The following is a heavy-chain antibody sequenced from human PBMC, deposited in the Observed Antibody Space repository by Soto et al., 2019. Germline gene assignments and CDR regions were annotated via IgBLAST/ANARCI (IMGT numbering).Heavy chain of an antibody. Sequence: PGGSLRLSCAASGFTFSSYAIHWVRQAPGKGLEWVAVISSDGSKKYYADSVKGRFTISRDNSENTLFLQMNSLRAEDTAVYYCARDEYFDPSGPPYDYWGQGSLVTVSS. CDR1: GFTFSSYA. J-gene: IGHJ4*02. D-gene: IGHD3-9*01. CDR3: ARDEYFDPSGPPYDY. CDR2: ISSDGSKK. V-gene: IGHV3-30-3*01.